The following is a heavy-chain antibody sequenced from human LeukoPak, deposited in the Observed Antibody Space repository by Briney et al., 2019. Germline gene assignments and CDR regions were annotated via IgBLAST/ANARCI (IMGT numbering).Heavy chain of an antibody. J-gene: IGHJ4*02. D-gene: IGHD6-19*01. CDR2: TYYRSKWFI. Sequence: SQTLSLTCAISGDSVSSNSAAWNWIRQSPSRGLEWLGRTYYRSKWFIDYAATVKSRITINPDTSKNQLSLQLNSVTPEDTAVYYCARDGDRQSQQWLASPSVYWGQGALVTVSS. CDR3: ARDGDRQSQQWLASPSVY. V-gene: IGHV6-1*01. CDR1: GDSVSSNSAA.